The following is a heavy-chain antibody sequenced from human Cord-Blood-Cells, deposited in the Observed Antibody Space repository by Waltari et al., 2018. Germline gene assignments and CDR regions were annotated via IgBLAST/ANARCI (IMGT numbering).Heavy chain of an antibody. CDR3: AREMLVYCGGDCYFDY. J-gene: IGHJ4*02. Sequence: QVQLVQSGAEVKKPGSSVKVSCKASAGTFSSYAISWVRQAPGQWLEWMGGIIPIFGTANYAQKFQGRVTITADESTSTAYMELSSLRSEDTAVYYCAREMLVYCGGDCYFDYWGQGTLVTVSS. V-gene: IGHV1-69*01. D-gene: IGHD2-21*01. CDR1: AGTFSSYA. CDR2: IIPIFGTA.